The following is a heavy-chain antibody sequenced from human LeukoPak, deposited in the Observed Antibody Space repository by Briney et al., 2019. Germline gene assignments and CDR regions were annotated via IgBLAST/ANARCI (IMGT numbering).Heavy chain of an antibody. CDR3: AREGVDWNHSVYYFDY. Sequence: ASVTVSFTASVYTFTYYYMHWVRQAPGQGREWMGWINPNRGGTNYAQKFQGRVTMTRDTSISTAYMELSRLRSDDTAVYYCAREGVDWNHSVYYFDYWGQGTLVTVSS. D-gene: IGHD1-1*01. CDR1: VYTFTYYY. V-gene: IGHV1-2*02. CDR2: INPNRGGT. J-gene: IGHJ4*02.